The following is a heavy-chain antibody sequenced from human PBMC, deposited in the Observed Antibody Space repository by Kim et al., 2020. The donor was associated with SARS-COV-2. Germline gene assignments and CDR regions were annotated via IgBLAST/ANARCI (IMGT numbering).Heavy chain of an antibody. Sequence: GGSLRLSCAASGFTFSSYAMNWVRQAPGKGLEWVSAISGSGGSTYYADSVKGRFTISRDNSKNTLYLQMNSLRAEDTAVYYCAKGFITMVRGVILPYFDYWGQGTLVTVSS. CDR3: AKGFITMVRGVILPYFDY. CDR1: GFTFSSYA. CDR2: ISGSGGST. J-gene: IGHJ4*02. D-gene: IGHD3-10*01. V-gene: IGHV3-23*01.